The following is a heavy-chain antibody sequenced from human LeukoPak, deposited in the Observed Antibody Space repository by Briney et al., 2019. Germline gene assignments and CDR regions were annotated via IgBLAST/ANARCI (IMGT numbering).Heavy chain of an antibody. D-gene: IGHD6-19*01. Sequence: NPSETLSLTCTVSGGSISSSSYYWGWIRQPPGKGLEWIGSIYYSGSTYYNPSLKSRVTISVDTSKNQFSLKLSSVTAADTAVYYCARDWAIAVAGNAFDIWGQGTMVTVSS. CDR1: GGSISSSSYY. J-gene: IGHJ3*02. CDR3: ARDWAIAVAGNAFDI. CDR2: IYYSGST. V-gene: IGHV4-39*07.